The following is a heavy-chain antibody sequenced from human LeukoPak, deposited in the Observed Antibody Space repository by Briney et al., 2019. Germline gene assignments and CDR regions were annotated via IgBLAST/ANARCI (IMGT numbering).Heavy chain of an antibody. V-gene: IGHV1-69*05. Sequence: ASVKVSCKASGGTFSSYAISWVRQAPGQGLEWMGGIIPIFGTANYAQKFQGRVTITTDESTSTAYMELSSLRSEDTAVYYCARDSRLHYDSSGYYFAPGKPLPRDAFDIWGQGTMVTVSS. CDR3: ARDSRLHYDSSGYYFAPGKPLPRDAFDI. J-gene: IGHJ3*02. D-gene: IGHD3-22*01. CDR1: GGTFSSYA. CDR2: IIPIFGTA.